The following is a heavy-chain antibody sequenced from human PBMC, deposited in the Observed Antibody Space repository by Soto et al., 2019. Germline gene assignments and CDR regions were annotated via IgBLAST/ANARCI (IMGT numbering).Heavy chain of an antibody. V-gene: IGHV3-23*01. CDR1: GFICTSYD. Sequence: GSLRLSCAASGFICTSYDMSWVRQAPGQGLEWVSTILVDGRTFYVDSVKGRFTISRGSSQNTVYLQMNSLTAGDTALYYCAKATATGGGAFDICGQGTMVTVSS. CDR2: ILVDGRT. D-gene: IGHD2-8*02. J-gene: IGHJ3*02. CDR3: AKATATGGGAFDI.